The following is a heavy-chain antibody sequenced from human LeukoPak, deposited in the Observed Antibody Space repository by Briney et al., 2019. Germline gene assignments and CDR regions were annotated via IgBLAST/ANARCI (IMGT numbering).Heavy chain of an antibody. V-gene: IGHV3-15*01. CDR2: IKSKTDGGTT. Sequence: PGGSLRLSCAASAFTFSNAWMSGVRQAPGKGLEWVGRIKSKTDGGTTEYAAPVKGRFTISRDDSKNTLYLQMNSLETEDTAVYYCATYRTGYYYFDYWGPGTLVTVSS. CDR3: ATYRTGYYYFDY. CDR1: AFTFSNAW. J-gene: IGHJ4*02. D-gene: IGHD3-9*01.